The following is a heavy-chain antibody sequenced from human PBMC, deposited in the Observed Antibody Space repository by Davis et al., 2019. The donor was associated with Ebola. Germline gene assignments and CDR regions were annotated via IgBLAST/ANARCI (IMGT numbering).Heavy chain of an antibody. CDR2: IYSGGST. Sequence: GESLKISCAASGFTVSSNYMSWVRQAPGKGLEWVSVIYSGGSTYYADSVKGRFTISRHNSKNTLYLQMNSLRAEDTAVYYCAKDHLDYWGQGTLVTVSS. CDR1: GFTVSSNY. V-gene: IGHV3-53*04. CDR3: AKDHLDY. J-gene: IGHJ4*02.